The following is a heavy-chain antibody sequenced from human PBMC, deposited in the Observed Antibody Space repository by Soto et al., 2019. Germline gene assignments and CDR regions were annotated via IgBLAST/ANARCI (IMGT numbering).Heavy chain of an antibody. Sequence: GGSLRLSCAASGFTVSSNYMSWVRQAPGKGLEWVSVIYSGGSTYYADSVKGRFTISRHNSKNTLYLQMNSLRAEDTAVYYCAIPALLWFGELPEDYYYYYMDVWGKGTTVTVSS. CDR1: GFTVSSNY. CDR3: AIPALLWFGELPEDYYYYYMDV. J-gene: IGHJ6*03. D-gene: IGHD3-10*01. CDR2: IYSGGST. V-gene: IGHV3-53*04.